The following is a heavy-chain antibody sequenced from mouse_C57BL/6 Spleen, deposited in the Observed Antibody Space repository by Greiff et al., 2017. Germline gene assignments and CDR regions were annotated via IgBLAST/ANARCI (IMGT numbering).Heavy chain of an antibody. Sequence: VQLQQSGTVLARPGASVKMSCKTSGYTFTSYWMHRVKQRPGQGLEWIGAIYPGNSDTSYNQKFKGKAKLTAVTSASTAYMELSSLTNEDSAVYYCTRLDDYGYFDYWGQGTTLTVSS. J-gene: IGHJ2*01. CDR3: TRLDDYGYFDY. V-gene: IGHV1-5*01. D-gene: IGHD2-4*01. CDR1: GYTFTSYW. CDR2: IYPGNSDT.